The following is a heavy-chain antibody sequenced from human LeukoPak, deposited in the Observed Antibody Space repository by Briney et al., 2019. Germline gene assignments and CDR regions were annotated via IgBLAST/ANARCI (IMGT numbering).Heavy chain of an antibody. CDR1: GRSISSYY. J-gene: IGHJ3*02. Sequence: PSETLSLTCTVSGRSISSYYWSWIRQPAGKGLEWIGRIYTSGSTNYNPSLKSRVTMSVDTSKNQFSLKLSSVTAADTAVYYCARDGDYDILTGYLHAFDIWGQGTMVTVS. CDR2: IYTSGST. D-gene: IGHD3-9*01. CDR3: ARDGDYDILTGYLHAFDI. V-gene: IGHV4-4*07.